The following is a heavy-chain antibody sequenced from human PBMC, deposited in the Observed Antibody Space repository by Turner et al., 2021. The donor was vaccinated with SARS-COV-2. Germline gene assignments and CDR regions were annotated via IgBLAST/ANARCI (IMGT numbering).Heavy chain of an antibody. V-gene: IGHV3-21*01. CDR1: GFDFSSFS. CDR3: ARLYGAVSYYYGLDV. J-gene: IGHJ6*02. D-gene: IGHD4-17*01. Sequence: EVQLVESGGGLVKPGGSLRLSCAASGFDFSSFSMKWVRQARGEGVEGVSSISDDGAYVDYADSVKGRFTISRDNAKNSLFLEMNSLRGEDTAVYYCARLYGAVSYYYGLDVWGQGTTVTVSS. CDR2: ISDDGAYV.